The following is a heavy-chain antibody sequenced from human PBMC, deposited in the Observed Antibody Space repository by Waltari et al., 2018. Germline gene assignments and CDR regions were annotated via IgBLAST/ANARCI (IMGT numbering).Heavy chain of an antibody. J-gene: IGHJ4*02. Sequence: EVQLVQSGAEVKKPGESLRISCKGSGYSFTSYWLSWVRQMPGKGLEWMGRIDPSDSYTNYSPSFQGHVTISADKSISTAYLQWSSLKASDTAMYYCARHLGITGTTIHFDYWGQGTLVTVSS. CDR1: GYSFTSYW. CDR2: IDPSDSYT. V-gene: IGHV5-10-1*03. D-gene: IGHD1-7*01. CDR3: ARHLGITGTTIHFDY.